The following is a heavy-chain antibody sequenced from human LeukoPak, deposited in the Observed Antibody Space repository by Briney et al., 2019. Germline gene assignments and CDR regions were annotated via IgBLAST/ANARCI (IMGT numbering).Heavy chain of an antibody. J-gene: IGHJ4*02. Sequence: SETLSLTCAVYGGSFSGYYWSWIRQPPGKGLEWIGEINHSGSTNYNPSLKSRVTISVDTSKNQFSLKLSSVTAADTAVYYCARGPNDYGDHGRWPFDYWGQGTLVTVSS. CDR2: INHSGST. CDR3: ARGPNDYGDHGRWPFDY. V-gene: IGHV4-34*01. D-gene: IGHD4-17*01. CDR1: GGSFSGYY.